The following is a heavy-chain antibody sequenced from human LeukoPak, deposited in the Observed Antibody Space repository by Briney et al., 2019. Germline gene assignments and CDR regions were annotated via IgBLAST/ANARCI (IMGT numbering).Heavy chain of an antibody. CDR3: ARSFNLAFDI. CDR2: ITSGGTNI. D-gene: IGHD1-14*01. Sequence: GGSLRLFCAASGFTFSSYEMNWVRQAPGKGREGVSYITSGGTNIYYADSVQGRFTISRDKAKNSLSLQMNSLRAEDTAVYYCARSFNLAFDIWGQGTMVTVSS. J-gene: IGHJ3*02. CDR1: GFTFSSYE. V-gene: IGHV3-48*03.